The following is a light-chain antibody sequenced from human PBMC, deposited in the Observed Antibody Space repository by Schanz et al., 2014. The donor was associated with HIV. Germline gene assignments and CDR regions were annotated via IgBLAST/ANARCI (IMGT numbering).Light chain of an antibody. Sequence: EIVLTQSPGTLSLSPGERATLSYRASQSVSSSYLAWYQQKPGQSPRLLIYAASTRATGIPDRFSGSGSGTDFSLTISRLEPEDFAVYYCQHYGSSFGPGTKVDIK. CDR3: QHYGSS. CDR1: QSVSSSY. V-gene: IGKV3-20*01. CDR2: AAS. J-gene: IGKJ3*01.